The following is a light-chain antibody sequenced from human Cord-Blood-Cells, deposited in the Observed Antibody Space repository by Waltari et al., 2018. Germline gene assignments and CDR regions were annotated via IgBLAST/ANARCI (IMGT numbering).Light chain of an antibody. V-gene: IGLV2-23*01. CDR1: SSDVGSYNL. CDR3: CSYAGSSTWV. J-gene: IGLJ3*02. Sequence: QSALTQPASVSGSPGQSITISCTGTSSDVGSYNLVSGYQQHPGKAPKLMIYEGSKWPSGVSNRFSGSKSGNTASLTISGLQAEDEADYYCCSYAGSSTWVFGGGTKLTVL. CDR2: EGS.